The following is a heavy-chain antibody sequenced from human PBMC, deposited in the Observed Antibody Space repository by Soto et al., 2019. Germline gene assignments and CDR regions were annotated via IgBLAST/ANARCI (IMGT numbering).Heavy chain of an antibody. CDR1: GGSISSGGCF. Sequence: QLQLQESGSGLVKPSQTLSLTCVVSGGSISSGGCFWRWIRQPPGEGLEWIGYIYHSGSTYYNPSRKRRVTISVVRAKNQFSLKLSSVTAADTAVYYCASGRGPLGQGTLVTFSS. CDR3: ASGRGP. V-gene: IGHV4-30-2*01. CDR2: IYHSGST. J-gene: IGHJ5*02.